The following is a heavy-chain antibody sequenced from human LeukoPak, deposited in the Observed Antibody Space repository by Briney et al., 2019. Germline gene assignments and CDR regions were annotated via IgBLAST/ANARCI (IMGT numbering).Heavy chain of an antibody. CDR2: IYYSGST. J-gene: IGHJ4*02. CDR3: ASRSSIWSGYQDTLYYFDS. CDR1: GGSINSNNYY. D-gene: IGHD3-3*01. V-gene: IGHV4-39*01. Sequence: SETLSLTCTVSGGSINSNNYYWGWIRQPPGKGLEWIGSIYYSGSTYYNPSLKSRVTISVDTSKKQFSLKLNSVTAADTAVYYCASRSSIWSGYQDTLYYFDSWGQGTLVTVSS.